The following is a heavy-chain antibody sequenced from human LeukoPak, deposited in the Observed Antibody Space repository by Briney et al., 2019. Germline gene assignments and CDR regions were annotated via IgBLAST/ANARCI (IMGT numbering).Heavy chain of an antibody. D-gene: IGHD2-15*01. Sequence: GGSLRLSCAASGFTFSSYAMSWVRQAPGKGLEWVSAISGSGGSTYYADSVKGRFTISRDNSKNTLYLQMDSLRAEDAAVYYCAKDVRGGCSGGTCYNWGQGALVTVSS. V-gene: IGHV3-23*01. CDR2: ISGSGGST. J-gene: IGHJ4*02. CDR1: GFTFSSYA. CDR3: AKDVRGGCSGGTCYN.